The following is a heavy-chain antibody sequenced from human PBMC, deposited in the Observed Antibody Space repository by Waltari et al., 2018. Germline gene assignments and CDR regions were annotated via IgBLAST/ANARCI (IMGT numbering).Heavy chain of an antibody. D-gene: IGHD3-22*01. CDR2: IYTSGST. Sequence: QVQLQESGPGLVKPSQTLSLTCPVSGGPISTGSYYWSWTRQPAGKGLELIGRIYTSGSTNYNPSLKSRVTISVDTSKNQFSLKLSSVTAADTAVYYCALMIYDAFDIWGQGTMVTVSS. V-gene: IGHV4-61*02. CDR1: GGPISTGSYY. CDR3: ALMIYDAFDI. J-gene: IGHJ3*02.